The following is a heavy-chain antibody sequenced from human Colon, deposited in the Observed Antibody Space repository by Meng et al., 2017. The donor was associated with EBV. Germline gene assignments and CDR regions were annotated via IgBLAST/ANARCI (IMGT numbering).Heavy chain of an antibody. J-gene: IGHJ4*02. CDR3: ARNYYFDY. CDR1: GGSINSGDDY. CDR2: IYYTGST. Sequence: QVRLQVSGPGLVKPSQTLSLTCTVSGGSINSGDDYWSWIRQPPGKGLEWIGYIYYTGSTYYNPSLKSRVTISMDTSKNQFSLRLSSVTAADTVVYYCARNYYFDYWGQGTLVTVSS. V-gene: IGHV4-30-4*01.